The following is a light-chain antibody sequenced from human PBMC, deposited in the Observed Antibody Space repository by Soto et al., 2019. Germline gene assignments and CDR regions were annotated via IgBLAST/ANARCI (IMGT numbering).Light chain of an antibody. Sequence: DIQMTQSPSTLSASVGDRVTINCRASQSTSSYLAWYQQKPGKAPKLLIYQASSLENGVPSRFSGSGSGTEFSLTISSLQPDDFATYYCQQYSSHSTFGQGTKV. J-gene: IGKJ1*01. CDR1: QSTSSY. CDR3: QQYSSHST. CDR2: QAS. V-gene: IGKV1-5*03.